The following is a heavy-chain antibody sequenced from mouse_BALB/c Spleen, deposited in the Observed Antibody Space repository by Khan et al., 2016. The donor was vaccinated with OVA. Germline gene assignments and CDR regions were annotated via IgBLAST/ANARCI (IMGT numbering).Heavy chain of an antibody. J-gene: IGHJ2*01. Sequence: QVQLQQSGAELVTPGASVKLSCKASGYTFTNYWVHWVKQRPGQGLEWIGEIYPGDGRSNNNEKFKNKATLTVDKASSTAYMQFTSLTSEDSAVYYCVRKAYFGNYFDDWGQGATLTVSS. V-gene: IGHV1S81*02. CDR1: GYTFTNYW. D-gene: IGHD2-10*01. CDR2: IYPGDGRS. CDR3: VRKAYFGNYFDD.